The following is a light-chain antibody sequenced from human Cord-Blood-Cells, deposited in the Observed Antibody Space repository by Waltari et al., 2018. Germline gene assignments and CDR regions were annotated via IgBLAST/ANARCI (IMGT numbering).Light chain of an antibody. CDR3: SSYTSSSPYV. CDR2: DVS. Sequence: QSALTQPASVSGSPGQSITISCTGTSSDVGGYNYVSWYQQHPGKAPKLMIYDVSKRPSGVSDLFSGSKSGNTSSLTISGLQAEDESDYYCSSYTSSSPYVFGTGTKVTVL. CDR1: SSDVGGYNY. V-gene: IGLV2-14*01. J-gene: IGLJ1*01.